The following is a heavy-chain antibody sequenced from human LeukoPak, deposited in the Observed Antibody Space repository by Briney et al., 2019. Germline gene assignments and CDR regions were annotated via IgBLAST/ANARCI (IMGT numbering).Heavy chain of an antibody. Sequence: ASVKVSCEASGGTFSSYAISWVRQAPGQGLEWMGRIIPIFGTANYAQKFQGRVTITSDESTSTAYMELSSLRSEDTAVYYCARAGIAARPPYYYYYYMDVWGKGTTVTVSS. CDR1: GGTFSSYA. J-gene: IGHJ6*03. V-gene: IGHV1-69*13. CDR3: ARAGIAARPPYYYYYYMDV. CDR2: IIPIFGTA. D-gene: IGHD6-6*01.